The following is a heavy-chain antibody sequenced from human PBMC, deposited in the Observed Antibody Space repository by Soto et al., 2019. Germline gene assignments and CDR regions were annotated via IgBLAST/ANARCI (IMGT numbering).Heavy chain of an antibody. V-gene: IGHV4-34*01. J-gene: IGHJ4*02. CDR1: GGSFSGYY. D-gene: IGHD3-10*01. CDR3: AREYYYGSGSYYNGFDY. CDR2: INHSGST. Sequence: QVQLQQSGAGLLKPSATMSLTCAVYGGSFSGYYWSWICQPPGKGLEWIGEINHSGSTNYNPSLKSRVTISVDTSKNQFSLKLSSVTAADTAVYYCAREYYYGSGSYYNGFDYWGQGTLVTVSS.